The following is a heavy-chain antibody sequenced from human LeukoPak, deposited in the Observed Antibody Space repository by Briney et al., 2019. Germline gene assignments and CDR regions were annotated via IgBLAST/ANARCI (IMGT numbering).Heavy chain of an antibody. CDR2: IWYGGSNK. Sequence: GGSLRLSCAASGFTFSSYGMHWVRQAPGKGLEWVAVIWYGGSNKYYADSVKGRFTISRDNSKNTLYLQMNSLRAEDTAVYYCAKDRGQRAGIDIWGQGTMVTVSS. D-gene: IGHD3-10*01. CDR3: AKDRGQRAGIDI. CDR1: GFTFSSYG. V-gene: IGHV3-30*02. J-gene: IGHJ3*02.